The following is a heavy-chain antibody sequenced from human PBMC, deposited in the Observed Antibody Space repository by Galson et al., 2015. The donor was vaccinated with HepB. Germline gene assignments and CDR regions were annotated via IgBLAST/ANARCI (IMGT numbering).Heavy chain of an antibody. CDR2: IYPGDSDT. CDR1: GYSFTSYW. CDR3: ARQVSSSWTFDP. D-gene: IGHD6-13*01. Sequence: QSGAEVKKPGESLKIPCKGSGYSFTSYWIGWVCQMLGKGLEWIGIIYPGDSDTRYSPSFQGKVTISADKSISTAYLQWSSLKASDTAMYYCARQVSSSWTFDPWGQGTLVTVSS. J-gene: IGHJ5*02. V-gene: IGHV5-51*03.